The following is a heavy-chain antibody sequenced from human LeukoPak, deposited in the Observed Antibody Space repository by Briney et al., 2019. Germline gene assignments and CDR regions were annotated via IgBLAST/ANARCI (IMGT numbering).Heavy chain of an antibody. CDR3: AKDTRYYDSSGYYGKYGMDV. J-gene: IGHJ6*02. V-gene: IGHV3-30*18. Sequence: GRSLRLSCAASGFTFSSYGMHWVRQAPGKGLEWVAVISYDGSNKYYADSVKGRFTISRDNSKNTLYLQMNSLRAEDTAVYYCAKDTRYYDSSGYYGKYGMDVWGQGTTVIVSS. D-gene: IGHD3-22*01. CDR1: GFTFSSYG. CDR2: ISYDGSNK.